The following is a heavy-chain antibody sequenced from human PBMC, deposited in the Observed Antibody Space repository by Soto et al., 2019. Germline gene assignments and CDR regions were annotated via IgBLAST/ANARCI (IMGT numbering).Heavy chain of an antibody. D-gene: IGHD2-2*01. Sequence: PWGSLRLSCAASGFSFSIYSMNWVLQAPGERLEWCSSISSSTSYIYYADSVKGRFTISRDNAKNSLYLQMNSLRAEDTAVYYCARDRLCTSCYYYYYGMDVWGQGTTVTVSS. CDR2: ISSSTSYI. CDR3: ARDRLCTSCYYYYYGMDV. CDR1: GFSFSIYS. J-gene: IGHJ6*02. V-gene: IGHV3-21*01.